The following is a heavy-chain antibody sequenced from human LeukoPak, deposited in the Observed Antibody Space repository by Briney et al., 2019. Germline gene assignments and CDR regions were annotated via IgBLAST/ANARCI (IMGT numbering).Heavy chain of an antibody. V-gene: IGHV3-23*01. CDR1: GFTFSSFA. Sequence: GGSLRLSCAASGFTFSSFAMTWVRQAPGKGLEWVSAISGSGGTTYYADSVKGRFTISRDNSKNTLNLQMNSLRAEDTAVYYCAKDRDATGITGAIDIWGQGTMVTVSS. J-gene: IGHJ3*02. D-gene: IGHD3-3*01. CDR2: ISGSGGTT. CDR3: AKDRDATGITGAIDI.